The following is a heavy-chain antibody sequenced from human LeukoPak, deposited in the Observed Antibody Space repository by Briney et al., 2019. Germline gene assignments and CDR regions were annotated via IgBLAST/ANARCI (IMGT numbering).Heavy chain of an antibody. CDR2: LFYSGNT. CDR3: ARGASSFDY. Sequence: KTSETLSLTCTVSGGSISSYYWSWIRQPPGKGLEWIGYLFYSGNTNYNPSLKSRVTISLDTSKNQVSLKLSSVTAADTAVYYCARGASSFDYWGQGTLVPVS. D-gene: IGHD2-15*01. J-gene: IGHJ4*02. CDR1: GGSISSYY. V-gene: IGHV4-59*08.